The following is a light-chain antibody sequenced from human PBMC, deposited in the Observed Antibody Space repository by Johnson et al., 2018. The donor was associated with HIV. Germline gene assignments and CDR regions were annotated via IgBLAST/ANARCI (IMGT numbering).Light chain of an antibody. CDR1: SSNIGNNY. J-gene: IGLJ1*01. V-gene: IGLV1-51*01. CDR2: DNN. CDR3: GTWDSSLSAVYV. Sequence: QSVLTQPPSVSASPGQKVTISCSGSSSNIGNNYVSWYQQLPGTAPKLLIYDNNKRPSGIPDRFSGSKSGTSATLGITGLQTGDEADYYCGTWDSSLSAVYVFGTGTKVIVL.